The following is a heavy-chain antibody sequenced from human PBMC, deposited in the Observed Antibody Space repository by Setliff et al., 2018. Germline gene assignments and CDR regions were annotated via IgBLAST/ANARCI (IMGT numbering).Heavy chain of an antibody. CDR3: ARGTMIVDREFNWFDP. CDR1: GASISSDGYY. J-gene: IGHJ5*02. D-gene: IGHD3-22*01. CDR2: INHSGST. V-gene: IGHV4-34*01. Sequence: SETLSLTCSVSGASISSDGYYWSWIRQYPGKGLEWIGEINHSGSTNYNPSLKSRVTISVDTSKNQFSLKLSSVTAADTAVYYCARGTMIVDREFNWFDPWGQGTLVTVSS.